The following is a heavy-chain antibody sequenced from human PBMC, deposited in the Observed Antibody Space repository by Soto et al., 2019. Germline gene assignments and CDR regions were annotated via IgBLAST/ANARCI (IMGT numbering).Heavy chain of an antibody. V-gene: IGHV3-74*01. CDR1: GLTFSDYW. Sequence: EVRLVESGGGLVQPGGSLRLSCVASGLTFSDYWIHWVRQAPGKGLMWVSGIRSGVTGTAYADSVKGRFTISRDTAKNTVYLQMNNLRAEDTAVYYCGRVEWTTGGDWGQGTLVTVSS. D-gene: IGHD1-1*01. CDR2: IRSGVTGT. J-gene: IGHJ4*02. CDR3: GRVEWTTGGD.